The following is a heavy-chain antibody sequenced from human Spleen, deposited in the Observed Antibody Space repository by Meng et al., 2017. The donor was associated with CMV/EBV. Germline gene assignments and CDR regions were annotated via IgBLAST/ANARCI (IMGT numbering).Heavy chain of an antibody. J-gene: IGHJ3*02. Sequence: GESLKISCAASGFTFSSYWMSWVRQAPGKGLEWVAVISYDGNNKYYADSVKGRFTISRDNSKNTLYLQMNSLRADDTAVYYCAREGEGFCSSTKCYGGDFDRWGQGTMVTVSS. CDR3: AREGEGFCSSTKCYGGDFDR. V-gene: IGHV3-30-3*01. D-gene: IGHD2-2*01. CDR1: GFTFSSYW. CDR2: ISYDGNNK.